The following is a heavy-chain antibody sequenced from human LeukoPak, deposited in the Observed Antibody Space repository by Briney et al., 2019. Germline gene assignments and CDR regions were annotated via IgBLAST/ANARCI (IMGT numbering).Heavy chain of an antibody. D-gene: IGHD2-2*01. CDR2: INHSGST. CDR1: GGSFSGYY. Sequence: PSETLSLTCAVYGGSFSGYYWSWIRQPPGKRLEWIGEINHSGSTSYNPSLKSRVTISVDTSKNQFSLKLSSVTAADTAVYYCARGRRSIVVAPAARRGYYYMDVWGNGTTVTVSS. V-gene: IGHV4-34*01. J-gene: IGHJ6*03. CDR3: ARGRRSIVVAPAARRGYYYMDV.